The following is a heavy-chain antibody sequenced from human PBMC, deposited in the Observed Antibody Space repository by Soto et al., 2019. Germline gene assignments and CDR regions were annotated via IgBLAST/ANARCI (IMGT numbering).Heavy chain of an antibody. CDR2: ISGSGDST. CDR3: AKGRRSGSYRSRGFDY. Sequence: PVGSLRLSCAASEFTFTSYAMSWVRQAPGKGLEWVSDISGSGDSTYYADSVKGRFTISRDNSKNTLYLQMNSLRADDTAVYYCAKGRRSGSYRSRGFDYWGQGTLVTVSS. J-gene: IGHJ4*02. D-gene: IGHD1-26*01. V-gene: IGHV3-23*01. CDR1: EFTFTSYA.